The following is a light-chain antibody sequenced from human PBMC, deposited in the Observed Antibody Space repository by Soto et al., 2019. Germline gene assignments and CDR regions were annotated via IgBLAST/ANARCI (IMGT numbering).Light chain of an antibody. V-gene: IGKV1-9*01. CDR3: QQLNSYPLT. CDR1: QGISSN. Sequence: DIELTQSPSFLSASVGDRVTIACRASQGISSNLAWYQQKPGKAPKLLIYAVSTLHSGGPSRFSGSGSGTEFTLTTSSLQPEDFATDYCQQLNSYPLTFGGGTKVEIK. CDR2: AVS. J-gene: IGKJ4*01.